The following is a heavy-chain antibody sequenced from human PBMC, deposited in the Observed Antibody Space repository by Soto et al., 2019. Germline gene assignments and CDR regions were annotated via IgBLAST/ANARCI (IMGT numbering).Heavy chain of an antibody. CDR3: ARRKGDYYDSSGYHYYFDY. CDR2: INPNSGGT. V-gene: IGHV1-2*02. D-gene: IGHD3-22*01. Sequence: QVQLVQSGAAVKKPGASVKVSCKASGYTFTDYYVHWLRQAPGQGLEWMGWINPNSGGTKSAQKFQGRVTMTRDTSISTAYMELSRLRSDDTAVYYCARRKGDYYDSSGYHYYFDYWGQGTLVTVSS. J-gene: IGHJ4*02. CDR1: GYTFTDYY.